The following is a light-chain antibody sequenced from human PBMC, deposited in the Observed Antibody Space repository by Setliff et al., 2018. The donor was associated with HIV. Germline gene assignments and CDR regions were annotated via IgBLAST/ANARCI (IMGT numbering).Light chain of an antibody. CDR3: QQSYSTPV. V-gene: IGKV1-39*01. J-gene: IGKJ4*01. CDR2: AAS. Sequence: DIQMTQSPSSLSASVGDTVTITCRASQSISSYLNWYQQKPGKAPKLLIYAASSLQSGVPSRFSGSGSGTDFTLTISSLQPEDFATYYCQQSYSTPVFGGGTKVDIK. CDR1: QSISSY.